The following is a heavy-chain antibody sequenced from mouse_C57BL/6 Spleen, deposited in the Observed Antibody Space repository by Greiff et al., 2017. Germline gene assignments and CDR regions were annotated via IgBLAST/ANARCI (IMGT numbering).Heavy chain of an antibody. CDR2: INPSNGGS. CDR3: ARSDYCSSRNAIDY. J-gene: IGHJ4*01. D-gene: IGHD1-1*01. V-gene: IGHV1-53*01. Sequence: QVQLQQPGTELVKPGASVKLSCKASGYTFTSYWMHWVKQRPGQGLEWIGNINPSNGGSNCNEKFKSKATLTVDKSSSTAYMQLISLTSEDSAVYYFARSDYCSSRNAIDYWGQGTSVTVSS. CDR1: GYTFTSYW.